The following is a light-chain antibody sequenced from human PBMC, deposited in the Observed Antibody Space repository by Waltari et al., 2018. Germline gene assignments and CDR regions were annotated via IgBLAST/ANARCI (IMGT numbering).Light chain of an antibody. CDR2: EVS. CDR3: CSYAGSSTLV. CDR1: SSDVGSYNL. Sequence: QSALTQPASVSGSPGQSITISCTGTSSDVGSYNLVSWYQQPPGKAPKLIIYEVSKRPSGVSSRFSGSKSGNTASLTISGLQAEDEADYYCCSYAGSSTLVFGGGTKLTVL. J-gene: IGLJ2*01. V-gene: IGLV2-23*02.